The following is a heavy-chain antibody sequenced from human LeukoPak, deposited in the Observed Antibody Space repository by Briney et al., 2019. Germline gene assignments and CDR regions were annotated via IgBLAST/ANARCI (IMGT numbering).Heavy chain of an antibody. V-gene: IGHV4-30-4*08. J-gene: IGHJ4*02. D-gene: IGHD1-20*01. Sequence: EPSETLSLTCTVSGGSISSGDYYWSWIRQPPGKGLEWIGYIYYSGSTYYNPSLKSRVTISVDTSKNQFSLKLSSVNATDTAVYYCARMDNWRHLFDYWGQGTLVTVSS. CDR2: IYYSGST. CDR1: GGSISSGDYY. CDR3: ARMDNWRHLFDY.